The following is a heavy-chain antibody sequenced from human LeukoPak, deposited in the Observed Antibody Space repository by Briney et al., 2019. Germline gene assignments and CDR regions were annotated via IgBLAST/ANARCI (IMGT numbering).Heavy chain of an antibody. V-gene: IGHV1-18*01. J-gene: IGHJ4*02. D-gene: IGHD3-22*01. CDR2: ISAYNGNT. CDR3: ARVGSCGYYLTDPFDY. CDR1: GYTFTSYG. Sequence: GASVKVSCKASGYTFTSYGISWVRQAPGQGLEWMGWISAYNGNTNYAQKLQGRVTMTTDTSTSTAYMELRSLRSDDTAVYYCARVGSCGYYLTDPFDYWGQGTLVTVSS.